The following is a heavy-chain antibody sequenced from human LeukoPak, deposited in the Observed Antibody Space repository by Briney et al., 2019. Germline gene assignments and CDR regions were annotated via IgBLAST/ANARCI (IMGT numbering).Heavy chain of an antibody. D-gene: IGHD3-10*02. Sequence: GGSLRLSCVASGFTFSSYEINWVRPAPGKGLEWVSYISSSVSTIYYADSVKGRFTISRDNAKNSLYLQMNSLRAEDTAVYYCAELGITMIGGVWGKGTTVTISS. CDR1: GFTFSSYE. CDR2: ISSSVSTI. J-gene: IGHJ6*04. V-gene: IGHV3-48*03. CDR3: AELGITMIGGV.